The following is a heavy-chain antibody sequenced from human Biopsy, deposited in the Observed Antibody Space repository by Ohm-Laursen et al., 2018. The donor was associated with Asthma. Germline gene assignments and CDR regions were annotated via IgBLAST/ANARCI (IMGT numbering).Heavy chain of an antibody. J-gene: IGHJ2*01. CDR3: ARIKIRIGAGTDRYFDL. D-gene: IGHD3-16*01. V-gene: IGHV1-2*06. Sequence: GSSVKVSCKASGYPFTDYYVHWVRQAPGQGLEWMGRIDPNSGGTNYAQKFLGRVTMTRDTSVNTAFMVLSQLRSDDTAVYYCARIKIRIGAGTDRYFDLWGRGTLVTVSS. CDR1: GYPFTDYY. CDR2: IDPNSGGT.